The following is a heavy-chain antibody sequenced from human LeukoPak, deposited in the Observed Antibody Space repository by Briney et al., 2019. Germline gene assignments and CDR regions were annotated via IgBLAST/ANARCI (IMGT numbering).Heavy chain of an antibody. CDR1: GYSISSGYY. V-gene: IGHV4-38-2*02. CDR2: IYHSGST. CDR3: ARDFDY. Sequence: KASETLSLTCTVSGYSISSGYYWGWIRQPPGKGLEWIGSIYHSGSTYYNPSLKSRLTISVDTSKNQFSLKLSSVTAADTAVYYCARDFDYWGQGTLVTVSS. J-gene: IGHJ4*02.